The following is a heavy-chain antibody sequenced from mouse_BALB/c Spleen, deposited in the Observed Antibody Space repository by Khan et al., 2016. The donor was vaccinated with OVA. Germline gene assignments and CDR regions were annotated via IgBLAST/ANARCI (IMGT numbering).Heavy chain of an antibody. V-gene: IGHV1S136*01. D-gene: IGHD4-1*01. CDR2: INPYNGAT. CDR1: GYRFTSYI. Sequence: EVQLQESGPELVKPGTSVKMSCKASGYRFTSYIIHWVKQRPGQGLEWIGYINPYNGATKYNEKFKGKATLTSDKSSNTAYMGLSSLTSEDSAVYYCARGNWQSYYFDYWGQDTTLTVSS. CDR3: ARGNWQSYYFDY. J-gene: IGHJ2*01.